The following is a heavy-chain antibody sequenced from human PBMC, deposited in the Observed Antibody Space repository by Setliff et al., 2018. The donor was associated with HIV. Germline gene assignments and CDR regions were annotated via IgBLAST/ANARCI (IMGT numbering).Heavy chain of an antibody. CDR2: ISYGGST. V-gene: IGHV4-59*11. D-gene: IGHD1-20*01. J-gene: IGHJ3*02. CDR3: VRDLDNWKGLNAFDI. CDR1: GGSISSHY. Sequence: SETLSLTCTASGGSISSHYWSWIRQPPGKGLEWIGYISYGGSTNYNPSLKSRVTISVDTSKNQFSLKLSSVTAADTAVYYCVRDLDNWKGLNAFDIWGQGTMVTVSS.